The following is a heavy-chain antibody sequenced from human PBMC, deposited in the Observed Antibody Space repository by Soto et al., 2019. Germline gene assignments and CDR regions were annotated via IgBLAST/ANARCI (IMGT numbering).Heavy chain of an antibody. V-gene: IGHV3-48*01. CDR2: ISLSSSTI. J-gene: IGHJ6*03. CDR1: GFTFSSYN. CDR3: ARDSRNYYYYMDV. Sequence: EVQLVESGGGLVQPGGSLSLSCAASGFTFSSYNMNWVRQAPGKGLEWISDISLSSSTIFYADSVKGRFTISRDNAKNSLHLQMNSLKAEDTAVYYCARDSRNYYYYMDVWGKGTTATVSS.